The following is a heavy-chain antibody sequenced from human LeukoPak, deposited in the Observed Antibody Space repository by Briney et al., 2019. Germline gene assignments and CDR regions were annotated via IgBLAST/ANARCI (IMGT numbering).Heavy chain of an antibody. V-gene: IGHV3-30*01. D-gene: IGHD3-9*01. CDR3: ASDMTRPVLRYFDWAFDY. CDR1: GFTFSSYA. CDR2: ISYDGSNK. J-gene: IGHJ4*02. Sequence: GGALRLSCAAPGFTFSSYAMHWVRQAPGKGLEWVAVISYDGSNKYYADSVKGLFTISRDNSKNTLYLQMNSLRAEDTAVYYCASDMTRPVLRYFDWAFDYWGQGTLVTVSS.